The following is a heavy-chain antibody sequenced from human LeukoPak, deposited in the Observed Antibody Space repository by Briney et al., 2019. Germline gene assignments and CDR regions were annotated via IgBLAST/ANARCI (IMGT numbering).Heavy chain of an antibody. J-gene: IGHJ6*04. CDR1: GFTFSSYW. Sequence: GGSLRLSCAASGFTFSSYWMSWVRQAPGKGLEWVANIKQDGSEKYYVDSVKGRFTISRDNAKNSLYLQMNSLRAEDTAVYYCARGHYGDTYGMDVWGKGTTVTVS. CDR3: ARGHYGDTYGMDV. D-gene: IGHD4-17*01. V-gene: IGHV3-7*01. CDR2: IKQDGSEK.